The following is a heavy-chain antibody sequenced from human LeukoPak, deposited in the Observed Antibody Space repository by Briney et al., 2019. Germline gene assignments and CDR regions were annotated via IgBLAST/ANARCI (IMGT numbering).Heavy chain of an antibody. CDR1: GFTFSTHS. Sequence: PGGSLRLSRAASGFTFSTHSFNWVRQAPGKGLQWVSYIHGRTSPIYYADSVRGRFTISRDNAKNSVSLHMNSLRVEDTTVYYCARDASNGQQDYWGQGTLVTVSS. J-gene: IGHJ4*02. V-gene: IGHV3-48*01. CDR2: IHGRTSPI. CDR3: ARDASNGQQDY. D-gene: IGHD6-13*01.